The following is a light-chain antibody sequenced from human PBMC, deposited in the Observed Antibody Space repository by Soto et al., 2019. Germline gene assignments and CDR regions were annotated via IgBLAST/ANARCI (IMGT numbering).Light chain of an antibody. Sequence: EIVLTQSPVTLSLSPGDRATLSCRASQSVSSSLAWYRHQPGQAPRLLIYDASNRATGTPARFSGSGSGTHSYLKFTSVQPEEFGVYSCHRRSSWPSVSFGGGAKG. CDR3: HRRSSWPSVS. CDR1: QSVSSS. CDR2: DAS. V-gene: IGKV3-11*01. J-gene: IGKJ4*01.